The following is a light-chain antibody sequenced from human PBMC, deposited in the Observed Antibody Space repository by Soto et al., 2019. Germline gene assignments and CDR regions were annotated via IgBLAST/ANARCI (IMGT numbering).Light chain of an antibody. J-gene: IGKJ4*01. CDR2: GAF. Sequence: EIVMTQSPATLSVSPGETATLSCRASQSVSYNLAWYQQKPGQGPRLLIYGAFTRATGIPARFSGSGSGTEFTRTISSRQSEDFAVYYCQQYKNWPPLTFGGGTKVDIK. V-gene: IGKV3-15*01. CDR1: QSVSYN. CDR3: QQYKNWPPLT.